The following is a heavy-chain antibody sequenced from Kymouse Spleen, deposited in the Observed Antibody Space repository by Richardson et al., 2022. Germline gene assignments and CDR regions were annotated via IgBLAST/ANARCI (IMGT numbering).Heavy chain of an antibody. CDR3: AREGGITMVRGALYYGMDV. V-gene: IGHV4-61*01. CDR1: GGSVSSGSYY. J-gene: IGHJ6*02. D-gene: IGHD3-10*01. CDR2: IYYSGST. Sequence: QVQLQESGPGLVKPSETLSLTCTVSGGSVSSGSYYWSWIRQPPGKGLEWIGYIYYSGSTNYNPSLKSRVTISVDTSKNQFSLKLSSVTAADTAVYYCAREGGITMVRGALYYGMDVWGQGTTVTVSS.